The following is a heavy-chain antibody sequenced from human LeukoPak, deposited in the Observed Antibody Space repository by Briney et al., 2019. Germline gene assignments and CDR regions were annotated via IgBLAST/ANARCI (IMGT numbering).Heavy chain of an antibody. CDR3: ASPRAAAKENCYYDGMDV. CDR2: IYSGGST. Sequence: GGSLRLSCAASGFTVSSNYMSWVRQAPGKGLEWVSVIYSGGSTYYADSVKGRFTIPRDKSKNTLYLQMNSLRAEDTAVYYCASPRAAAKENCYYDGMDVWGEGTTVTASS. D-gene: IGHD6-13*01. V-gene: IGHV3-53*01. CDR1: GFTVSSNY. J-gene: IGHJ6*04.